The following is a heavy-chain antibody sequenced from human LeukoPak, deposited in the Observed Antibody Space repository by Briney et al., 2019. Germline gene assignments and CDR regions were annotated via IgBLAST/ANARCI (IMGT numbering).Heavy chain of an antibody. D-gene: IGHD6-19*01. CDR1: GDSVSSNSAA. J-gene: IGHJ4*02. V-gene: IGHV6-1*01. Sequence: SQTLSLTCAISGDSVSSNSAAWNWNRQSPSRGLEWLGRTYYRSKWYNDYAVSVKSRITINPDTSKNQFSLQLNSVTPEDTAVYYCARVGSSGWYDPAEFDYWGQGTLVTVSS. CDR2: TYYRSKWYN. CDR3: ARVGSSGWYDPAEFDY.